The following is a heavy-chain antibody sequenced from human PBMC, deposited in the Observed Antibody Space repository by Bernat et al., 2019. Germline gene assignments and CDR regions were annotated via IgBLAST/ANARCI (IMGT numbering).Heavy chain of an antibody. CDR2: IWSDGSKE. Sequence: VQLVESGGGLVQPGGSLRLSCAASGFTFSSYWMHWVRQAPGKGLEWVALIWSDGSKENYADSVRGRFSISRDISKNTLYLQMNSLRVEDTAVYYCARDLSYGSGDYGGQGTVVTVSS. J-gene: IGHJ4*02. CDR3: ARDLSYGSGDY. V-gene: IGHV3-33*08. CDR1: GFTFSSYW. D-gene: IGHD3-10*01.